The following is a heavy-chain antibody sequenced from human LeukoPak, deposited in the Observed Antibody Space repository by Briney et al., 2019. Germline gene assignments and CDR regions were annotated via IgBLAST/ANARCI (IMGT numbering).Heavy chain of an antibody. D-gene: IGHD6-25*01. CDR1: GGTFNTYA. Sequence: SAKVSCKASGGTFNTYAISWVRQAPGQGLEWMGGIIPIFATANYAQKFQGRVTITTDESTSTAYMELTSLRSEDTAVYYCARDQGSDSGGYPRYYFDYWGQGTLVTVSS. CDR2: IIPIFATA. V-gene: IGHV1-69*05. J-gene: IGHJ4*02. CDR3: ARDQGSDSGGYPRYYFDY.